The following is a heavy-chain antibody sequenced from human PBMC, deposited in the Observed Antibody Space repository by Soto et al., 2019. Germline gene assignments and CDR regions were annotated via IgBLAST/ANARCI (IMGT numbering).Heavy chain of an antibody. J-gene: IGHJ4*02. CDR1: GFTFSSYA. CDR2: ISSNGGST. D-gene: IGHD3-9*01. Sequence: GGSLRLSCAASGFTFSSYAMHWVRQAPGKGLEYVSAISSNGGSTYYANSVKGRFTISRDNSKNTLYLQMNSLRAEDTAVYYCAKGQVRYIEWLFDYWGQGTLVTVSS. CDR3: AKGQVRYIEWLFDY. V-gene: IGHV3-64*01.